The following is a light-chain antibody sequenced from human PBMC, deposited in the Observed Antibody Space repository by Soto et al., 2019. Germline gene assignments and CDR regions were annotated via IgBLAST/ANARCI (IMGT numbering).Light chain of an antibody. CDR2: LGS. CDR3: MQALQTPWT. CDR1: QSLLHSNGYKY. J-gene: IGKJ1*01. Sequence: DIVMTQSPLSLPVTPGEPASISCRSSQSLLHSNGYKYLDWYLQQPGQSPQLLIYLGSNRASGVPDRFSGSGSGTDFTLKISRVESEDVGVYYCMQALQTPWTFGQGTKVEIK. V-gene: IGKV2-28*01.